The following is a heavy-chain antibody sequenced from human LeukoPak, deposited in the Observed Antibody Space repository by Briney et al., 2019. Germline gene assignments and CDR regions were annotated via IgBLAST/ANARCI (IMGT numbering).Heavy chain of an antibody. Sequence: GGSLRLSCAASRFTFSSYGMSWVRQAPGKGLEWVSAIGGSGGGTYYADSVKGRFTISRDNSKNTLYLQMNSLRAEDKAVYYCAKVASGSYYNWPFDYWGQGTLVTVSS. CDR3: AKVASGSYYNWPFDY. V-gene: IGHV3-23*01. CDR2: IGGSGGGT. J-gene: IGHJ4*02. CDR1: RFTFSSYG. D-gene: IGHD1-26*01.